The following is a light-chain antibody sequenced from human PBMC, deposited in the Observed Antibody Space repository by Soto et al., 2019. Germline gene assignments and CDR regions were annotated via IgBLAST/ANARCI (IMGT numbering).Light chain of an antibody. CDR3: SSYAGSKNFV. CDR1: SSDVGGYNY. J-gene: IGLJ1*01. V-gene: IGLV2-8*01. CDR2: EVS. Sequence: QSALTQPPSASGSPGQSVTISCTGTSSDVGGYNYVSWYQQHPGKAPKLMIYEVSKRPSGVPDRFSGSKSGNTASLTVSGLPAEAEADYYCSSYAGSKNFVFGTGTKLTVL.